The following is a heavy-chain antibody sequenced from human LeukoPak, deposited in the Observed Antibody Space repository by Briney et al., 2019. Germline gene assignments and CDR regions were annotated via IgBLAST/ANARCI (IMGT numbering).Heavy chain of an antibody. CDR3: ARDQLGAVLYFDY. CDR2: ITGSGGST. CDR1: GFTFSTYG. J-gene: IGHJ4*02. V-gene: IGHV3-23*01. D-gene: IGHD1-1*01. Sequence: GGSLRLSCAASGFTFSTYGMRWVRQAPGKGLEWVSVITGSGGSTYYADSVKGRFTISRDNSKNTLYLQINSLRAEDTAVYYCARDQLGAVLYFDYWGQGTLVTVSS.